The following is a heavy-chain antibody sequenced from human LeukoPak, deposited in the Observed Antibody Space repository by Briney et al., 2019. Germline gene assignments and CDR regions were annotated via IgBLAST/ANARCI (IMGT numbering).Heavy chain of an antibody. D-gene: IGHD3-10*01. CDR3: ASCPWFGEDVGY. V-gene: IGHV4-39*07. CDR2: IYYSGST. J-gene: IGHJ4*02. Sequence: SETLSLTCTVSGGSISSSSYYWGWIRQPPGKGLEWIGSIYYSGSTYYNPSLKSRVTISVDTSKNQFSLKLSSVTAADTAVYYCASCPWFGEDVGYWGQGTLVTVSS. CDR1: GGSISSSSYY.